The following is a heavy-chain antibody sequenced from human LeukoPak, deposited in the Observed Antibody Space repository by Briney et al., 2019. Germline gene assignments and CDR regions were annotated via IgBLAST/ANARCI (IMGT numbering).Heavy chain of an antibody. CDR3: ARGDQWLDY. D-gene: IGHD6-19*01. V-gene: IGHV3-30-3*01. CDR2: ISYDGSSK. Sequence: PVRSLRLSCAASGFTFNTYAMHWVRQAPGKGLEWVAVISYDGSSKSYAEPVKGRFTTSRDNSGLYMHMSSLRAEDTAVYYCARGDQWLDYWGQGTLLTVSS. J-gene: IGHJ4*02. CDR1: GFTFNTYA.